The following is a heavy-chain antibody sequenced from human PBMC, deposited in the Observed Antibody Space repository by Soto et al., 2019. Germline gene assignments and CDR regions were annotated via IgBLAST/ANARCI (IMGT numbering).Heavy chain of an antibody. CDR3: AKSRPQSIGYYYYYRMEP. CDR2: ISVNAGST. V-gene: IGHV3-23*01. J-gene: IGHJ6*01. D-gene: IGHD3-22*01. CDR1: GIIFSKNS. Sequence: PGGSLRLSCAASGIIFSKNSLSLVRQAPGKGLECVSSISVNAGSTYYADSVKGRLTISRDNSKNTLYLQLNSVRAEDTAVYYCAKSRPQSIGYYYYYRMEPWGHGTTVTLSS.